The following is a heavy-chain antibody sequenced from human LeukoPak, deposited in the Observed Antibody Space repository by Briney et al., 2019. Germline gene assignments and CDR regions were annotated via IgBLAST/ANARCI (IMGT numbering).Heavy chain of an antibody. CDR2: INPNSGGT. CDR3: ARSVAVAGSPLGY. D-gene: IGHD6-19*01. CDR1: GYTFTGYY. Sequence: ASAKVSCKASGYTFTGYYMHCVRQAPGQGLEWMGWINPNSGGTNYAQKFQGRVTMTRDTSISTAYMELSRLRSDDTAVYYCARSVAVAGSPLGYWGQGTLVTVSS. J-gene: IGHJ4*02. V-gene: IGHV1-2*02.